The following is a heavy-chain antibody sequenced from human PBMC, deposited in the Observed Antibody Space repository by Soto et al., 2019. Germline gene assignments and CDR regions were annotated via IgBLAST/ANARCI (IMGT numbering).Heavy chain of an antibody. CDR2: ISAYNGNT. Sequence: QVQLVQSGAEVKKPGASVKVSCKASGYTFSSYAFSWVRQAPGQGLEWMGWISAYNGNTNNAKQFQGRVTMTTDSSPSSAYMELRSLRSDDTAVYYCARDVTPPDYWGQGTLVTVSS. CDR1: GYTFSSYA. J-gene: IGHJ4*02. CDR3: ARDVTPPDY. V-gene: IGHV1-18*01.